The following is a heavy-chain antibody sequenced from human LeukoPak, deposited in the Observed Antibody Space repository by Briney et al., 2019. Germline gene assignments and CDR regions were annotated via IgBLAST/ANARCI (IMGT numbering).Heavy chain of an antibody. CDR2: IKQDGSEK. V-gene: IGHV3-7*01. CDR3: ARGGLRYFEPRNDAFDI. Sequence: GGSLRLSCAASGFTFSSYWMSWVRQAPGKGLEWVANIKQDGSEKYYVDSVKGRFTISRDNAKNSLYLQMNSLRAEDTAVYYCARGGLRYFEPRNDAFDIWGQGTMVIVSS. D-gene: IGHD3-9*01. CDR1: GFTFSSYW. J-gene: IGHJ3*02.